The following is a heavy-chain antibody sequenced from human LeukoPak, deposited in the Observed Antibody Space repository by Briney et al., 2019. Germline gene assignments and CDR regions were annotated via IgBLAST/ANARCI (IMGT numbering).Heavy chain of an antibody. CDR1: GFTFSSYG. Sequence: GGSLRLSCAASGFTFSSYGMHWVRQAPGKGLEWVAVKSYDGSDKYFADSVKGRFTISRDNSKNTLDLQMNSLRAEDTAVYYCAATVTTTYYFDYWGQGTLVTVSS. CDR3: AATVTTTYYFDY. J-gene: IGHJ4*02. D-gene: IGHD4-17*01. V-gene: IGHV3-30*03. CDR2: KSYDGSDK.